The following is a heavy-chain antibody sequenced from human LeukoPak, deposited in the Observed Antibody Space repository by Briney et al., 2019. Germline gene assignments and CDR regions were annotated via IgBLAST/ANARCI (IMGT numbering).Heavy chain of an antibody. V-gene: IGHV4-61*02. CDR3: AREKRELAWG. J-gene: IGHJ4*02. CDR2: IYTSGST. Sequence: PSETLSLTCTVSGGSISSGSYYWSWIRQPAGKGLEWIGRIYTSGSTNYNPSLKSRVTISVDTSKNQFSLKLSSVTAADTAVYYCAREKRELAWGWGQGTLVTVSS. CDR1: GGSISSGSYY. D-gene: IGHD1-1*01.